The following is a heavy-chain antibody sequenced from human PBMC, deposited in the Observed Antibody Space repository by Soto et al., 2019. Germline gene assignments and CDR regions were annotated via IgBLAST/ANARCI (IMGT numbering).Heavy chain of an antibody. D-gene: IGHD6-19*01. CDR1: GGSIISYY. CDR3: ARHDGFSSGWIIDY. V-gene: IGHV4-59*08. CDR2: IYYSGST. Sequence: SETLSLTCTVSGGSIISYYWSWIRQPPGKGLEWIGYIYYSGSTNYNPSLKSRVTISVDTSNNQLSLKLRSVTAADTAVYYCARHDGFSSGWIIDYWGHGTLVTVS. J-gene: IGHJ4*01.